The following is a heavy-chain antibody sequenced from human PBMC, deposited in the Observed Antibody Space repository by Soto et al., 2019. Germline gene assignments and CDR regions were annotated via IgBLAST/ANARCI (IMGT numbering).Heavy chain of an antibody. CDR1: GYTFTSYA. J-gene: IGHJ6*02. CDR3: ERGAGSSSWDNMDV. D-gene: IGHD6-13*01. Sequence: ASVKVSCKASGYTFTSYAMHWVRQAPGQRLEWMGWINAGNGNTKYSQKFQGRVTITRDTSASTAYMELSSLRSEDTAVYYCERGAGSSSWDNMDVWGQGTTVTVSS. CDR2: INAGNGNT. V-gene: IGHV1-3*01.